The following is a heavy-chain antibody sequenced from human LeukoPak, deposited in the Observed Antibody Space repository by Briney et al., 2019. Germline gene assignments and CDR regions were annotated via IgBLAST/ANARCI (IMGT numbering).Heavy chain of an antibody. Sequence: GGSLRLSCAASGFTVSSNYKSWVRQAPGKGLEWVSVIYSGGSTYYADSVKGRFTISRDNSKNTLYLQMNSLRAEDTAVYYCARERTGYSSGWDYYYYYMDVWGKGTTVTVSS. CDR2: IYSGGST. J-gene: IGHJ6*03. CDR1: GFTVSSNY. V-gene: IGHV3-53*01. D-gene: IGHD6-19*01. CDR3: ARERTGYSSGWDYYYYYMDV.